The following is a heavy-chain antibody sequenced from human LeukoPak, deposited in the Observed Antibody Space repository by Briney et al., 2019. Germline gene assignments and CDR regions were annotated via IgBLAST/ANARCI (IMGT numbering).Heavy chain of an antibody. J-gene: IGHJ4*02. V-gene: IGHV1-69*01. CDR1: GGTFSNYA. D-gene: IGHD1-26*01. CDR2: IIPIFGRA. Sequence: SVKVSCKASGGTFSNYAISWVRQAPGQGLEWMGGIIPIFGRASYAQKFQGRATITADESTTTAYMELSSLRSEDTAVYYCARDSGSYYADVDYWGQGTLVTVSS. CDR3: ARDSGSYYADVDY.